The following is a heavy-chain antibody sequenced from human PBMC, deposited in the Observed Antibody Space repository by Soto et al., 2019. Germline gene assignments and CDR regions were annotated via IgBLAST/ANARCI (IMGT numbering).Heavy chain of an antibody. J-gene: IGHJ5*02. D-gene: IGHD2-2*01. CDR2: IYYSGRT. Sequence: QVQLQESGPGLVKASETLSLTCTVSGGSISSYYWSWIRQPPGKGLEWIGFIYYSGRTNYNPSLKRRVTIPVDTPKNQFSVNLSSVTAADTAVYSCARHEGGASAALTSWGQGTLVTVSS. CDR1: GGSISSYY. V-gene: IGHV4-59*08. CDR3: ARHEGGASAALTS.